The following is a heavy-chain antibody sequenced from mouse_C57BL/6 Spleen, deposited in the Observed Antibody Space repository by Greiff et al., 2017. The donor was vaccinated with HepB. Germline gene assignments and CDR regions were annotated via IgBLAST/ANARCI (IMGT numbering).Heavy chain of an antibody. CDR2: IYPGDGDT. V-gene: IGHV1-82*01. J-gene: IGHJ2*01. Sequence: QVQLQQSGPELVKPGASVKISCKASGYAFSSSWMNWVKQRPGKGLEWIGRIYPGDGDTNYNGKFKGKATLTADKSSSTAYMQLSSLTSEDSAVYFCARNYGSSPRSYFDYWGQGTTLTVSS. CDR3: ARNYGSSPRSYFDY. D-gene: IGHD1-1*01. CDR1: GYAFSSSW.